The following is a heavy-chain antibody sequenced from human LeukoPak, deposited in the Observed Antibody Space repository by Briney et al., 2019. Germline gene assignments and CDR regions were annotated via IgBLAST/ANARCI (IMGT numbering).Heavy chain of an antibody. CDR1: GFTFSSYA. CDR2: IRYDGSNK. D-gene: IGHD3-10*01. Sequence: GGSLRLSCAASGFTFSSYAMYWVRQAPGKGLEWVAFIRYDGSNKYYADSVKGRFTISRDNSKNTVYLQMNSLRAEDTAVYYCAKTLLTDFRGITSSYRSDWGQGTLVTVSS. J-gene: IGHJ4*02. CDR3: AKTLLTDFRGITSSYRSD. V-gene: IGHV3-30*02.